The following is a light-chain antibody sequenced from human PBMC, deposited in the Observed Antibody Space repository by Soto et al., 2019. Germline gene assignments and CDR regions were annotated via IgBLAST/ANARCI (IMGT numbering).Light chain of an antibody. Sequence: EIVLTQSPGTLSLSPGERATLSCRASQSINSRYLAWYQQKPGQAPRLLIYGASSRATGIPDRFRGSGSGTDFTLTISRLEPEDFAVYDCQQFGSSPGFTFGPGTIVDIK. CDR3: QQFGSSPGFT. J-gene: IGKJ3*01. CDR1: QSINSRY. CDR2: GAS. V-gene: IGKV3-20*01.